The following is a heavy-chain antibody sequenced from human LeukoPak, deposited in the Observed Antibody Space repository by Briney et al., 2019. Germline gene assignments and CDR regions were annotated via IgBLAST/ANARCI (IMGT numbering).Heavy chain of an antibody. D-gene: IGHD6-13*01. CDR3: ARGSSSWYALDY. CDR1: GFTFSSYG. Sequence: GGSLRLSCAASGFTFSSYGMHWVRQAPGKGLEWVSLIYSGGSTYYADSVKGRFTISRDNSKNTLYLQMNSLRAEDTAVYYCARGSSSWYALDYWGQGTLVTVSS. V-gene: IGHV3-66*01. CDR2: IYSGGST. J-gene: IGHJ4*02.